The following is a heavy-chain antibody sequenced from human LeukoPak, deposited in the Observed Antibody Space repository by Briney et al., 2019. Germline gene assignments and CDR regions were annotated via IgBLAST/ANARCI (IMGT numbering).Heavy chain of an antibody. Sequence: SETLSLTCSVSGDSIRSGSNYYNWGWIRQPPGEGLQWIGSLSYSGNTYYNPSLKSRVTLSIDASKNQFSLKLTSVTATDTAVYYCARVPLHDSSGHYYPHWGQGTLVTVSS. CDR3: ARVPLHDSSGHYYPH. V-gene: IGHV4-39*02. CDR2: LSYSGNT. D-gene: IGHD3-22*01. CDR1: GDSIRSGSNYYN. J-gene: IGHJ1*01.